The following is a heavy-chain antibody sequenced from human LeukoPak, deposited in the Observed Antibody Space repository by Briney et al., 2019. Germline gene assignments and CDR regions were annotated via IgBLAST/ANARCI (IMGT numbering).Heavy chain of an antibody. CDR1: GGSFSGYY. D-gene: IGHD3-16*02. V-gene: IGHV4-34*01. J-gene: IGHJ4*02. Sequence: PSETLSLTCAVSGGSFSGYYWSWIRQPPGKGLEWIGEINHSGSTNYNPSLKSRVTISVDTSKNQFSLKLSSVTAADTAVYYCARGHIGAYDYVWGSYRRDYFDYWGQGTLVTVSS. CDR2: INHSGST. CDR3: ARGHIGAYDYVWGSYRRDYFDY.